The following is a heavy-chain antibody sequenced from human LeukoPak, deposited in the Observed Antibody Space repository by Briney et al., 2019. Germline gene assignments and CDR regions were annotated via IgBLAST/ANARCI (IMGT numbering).Heavy chain of an antibody. CDR1: GFTFSSYW. CDR3: TRGADYHDSSGYYGSAFDI. V-gene: IGHV3-7*01. CDR2: IKEDGREK. J-gene: IGHJ3*02. Sequence: GGSLRLSCGVSGFTFSSYWMSWVPQAPGKGLEWVANIKEDGREKYYVDSVKGRFTISRDNAKNSLYLQMNSLRAEDTAVYYCTRGADYHDSSGYYGSAFDIWGQGTMVTVSS. D-gene: IGHD3-22*01.